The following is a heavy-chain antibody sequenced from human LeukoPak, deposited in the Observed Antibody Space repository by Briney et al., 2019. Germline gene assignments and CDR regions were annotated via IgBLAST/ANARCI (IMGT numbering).Heavy chain of an antibody. CDR1: GGSFSGYY. D-gene: IGHD6-19*01. Sequence: LSGTLSLTCAVYGGSFSGYYWSWIRQPPGKGLEWIGEINHSGSTNYNPSLKSRVTISVDTSKNQFSLKLSSVTAADTAVYYCARPYSSGWYGRKGFDYWGQGTLVTVSS. J-gene: IGHJ4*02. CDR3: ARPYSSGWYGRKGFDY. CDR2: INHSGST. V-gene: IGHV4-34*01.